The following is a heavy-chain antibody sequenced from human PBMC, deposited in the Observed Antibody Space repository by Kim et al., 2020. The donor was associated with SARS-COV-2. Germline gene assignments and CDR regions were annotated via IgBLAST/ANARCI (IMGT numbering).Heavy chain of an antibody. CDR1: GFSFSSYA. Sequence: GGSLRLSCAASGFSFSSYAMSWVRQAPGKGLEWVSSLSTNGDNTYYADSVKGRFTISRYNSRNPLNLHMNSLRAEDTAVSYCVKNSCSSIYSGLGVWGQG. J-gene: IGHJ6*02. D-gene: IGHD2-2*01. V-gene: IGHV3-23*01. CDR3: VKNSCSSIYSGLGV. CDR2: LSTNGDNT.